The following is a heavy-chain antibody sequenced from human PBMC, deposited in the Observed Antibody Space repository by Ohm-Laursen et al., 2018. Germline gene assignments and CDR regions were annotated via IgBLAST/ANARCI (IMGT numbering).Heavy chain of an antibody. CDR3: VLYSSFSVS. D-gene: IGHD6-6*01. CDR2: INNKGNP. J-gene: IGHJ5*01. V-gene: IGHV4-59*08. CDR1: GGSLRNYY. Sequence: GTLSLTWTVSGGSLRNYYWSWIRQPPGKGLGWIGYINNKGNPSSNPSLERQAPFPVNPSKNQFSLKLNSVTAADTALYYCVLYSSFSVSWGQGTLVTVSS.